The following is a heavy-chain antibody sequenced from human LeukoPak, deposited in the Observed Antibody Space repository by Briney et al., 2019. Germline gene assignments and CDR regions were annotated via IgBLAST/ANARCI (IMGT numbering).Heavy chain of an antibody. D-gene: IGHD5-18*01. Sequence: ASVKVSCKASGYTFTSYGISWVRQAPGQGLEWMGWISAYNGNTNYAQKLQGRVTMTTDTSTSTAYMELRSLRPDDTAVYYCARPDTAMGYFDYWGQGTLVTVSS. V-gene: IGHV1-18*01. J-gene: IGHJ4*02. CDR1: GYTFTSYG. CDR3: ARPDTAMGYFDY. CDR2: ISAYNGNT.